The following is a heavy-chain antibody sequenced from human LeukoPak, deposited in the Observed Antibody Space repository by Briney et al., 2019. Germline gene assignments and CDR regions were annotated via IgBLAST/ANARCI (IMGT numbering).Heavy chain of an antibody. J-gene: IGHJ4*02. CDR2: INPSGGST. Sequence: GASVKVSCKASGYTFTSYYMHWVRQAPGQGLEWMGIINPSGGSTSYAQKFQGRVTMTRDTSTSTVYMELSSLRSEDTAVYYCARDLDGYGDSLYYFDYWGQGTLVTVSS. CDR3: ARDLDGYGDSLYYFDY. V-gene: IGHV1-46*01. D-gene: IGHD4-17*01. CDR1: GYTFTSYY.